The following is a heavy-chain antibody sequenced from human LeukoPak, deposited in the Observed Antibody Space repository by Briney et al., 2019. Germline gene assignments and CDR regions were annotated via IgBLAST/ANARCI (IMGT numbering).Heavy chain of an antibody. V-gene: IGHV3-21*04. D-gene: IGHD2-2*01. CDR2: ISSSSSYI. J-gene: IGHJ4*02. CDR1: GFTFSSYS. CDR3: ARVVPVTKLDY. Sequence: GGSLRLSCAASGFTFSSYSMNWVRQAPGKGLEWVSSISSSSSYIYYADSVKGRFTISRDNAKNSLYLQMNSLRAADTAVYYCARVVPVTKLDYWGQGTLVTVSS.